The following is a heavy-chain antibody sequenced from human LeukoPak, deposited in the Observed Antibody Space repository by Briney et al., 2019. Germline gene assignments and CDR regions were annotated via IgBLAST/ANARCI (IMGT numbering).Heavy chain of an antibody. D-gene: IGHD2-15*01. CDR1: GFTFSSYE. Sequence: PGGSLRLSCAASGFTFSSYEMNWVRQAPGKGLGWVSYMNRSGSTIYYADSVKGRFTISRDNAKNSLYLQMNSLRAEDTAVYYCARDCGGGSCYGPYDAFDIWGQGTMVTDSS. CDR2: MNRSGSTI. CDR3: ARDCGGGSCYGPYDAFDI. V-gene: IGHV3-48*03. J-gene: IGHJ3*02.